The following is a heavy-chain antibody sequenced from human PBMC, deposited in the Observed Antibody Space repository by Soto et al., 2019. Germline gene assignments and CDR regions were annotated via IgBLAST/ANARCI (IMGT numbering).Heavy chain of an antibody. V-gene: IGHV4-4*07. D-gene: IGHD6-19*01. J-gene: IGHJ6*02. CDR2: ISTSGST. Sequence: SEILSVTCSGAAGYISSYYWSRLRQPTGKGLEWIGSISTSGSTNYNPSLKSPVTMSVDTSKNQFSLKLSSVTAADTAVYYCAREGGYSSGWYTGPVRPYYYYGMDVWGQGTTVTVS. CDR1: AGYISSYY. CDR3: AREGGYSSGWYTGPVRPYYYYGMDV.